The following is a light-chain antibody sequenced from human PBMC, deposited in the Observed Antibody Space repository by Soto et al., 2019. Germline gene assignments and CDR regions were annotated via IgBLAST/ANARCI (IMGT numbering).Light chain of an antibody. Sequence: DIQMTQSPSSLSVYVGDRVTIACQASQDIFNSLSWYQQKPGKAPRLLIYDALNLETGVPSRFSGSGSGRHFTFTLSSLQPEDVATYYCQQYHGIPPTFGQGTKLEI. CDR3: QQYHGIPPT. J-gene: IGKJ2*01. CDR1: QDIFNS. CDR2: DAL. V-gene: IGKV1-33*01.